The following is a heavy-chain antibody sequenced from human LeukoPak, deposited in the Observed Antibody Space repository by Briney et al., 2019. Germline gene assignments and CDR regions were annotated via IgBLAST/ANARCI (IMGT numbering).Heavy chain of an antibody. J-gene: IGHJ4*02. D-gene: IGHD3-22*01. CDR1: GFTFSSYA. CDR2: ISGSGGST. CDR3: ATRDRSSGYRY. Sequence: GGSLRLSCAASGFTFSSYAMSWVRQVPGKGLEWVSAISGSGGSTYYADSVKGRFTISRDNSKNTLYLQMNSLRAEDTAVYYCATRDRSSGYRYWGQETLVTVSS. V-gene: IGHV3-23*01.